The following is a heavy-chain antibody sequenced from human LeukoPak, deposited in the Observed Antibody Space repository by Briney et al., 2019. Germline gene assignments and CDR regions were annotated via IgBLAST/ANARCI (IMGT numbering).Heavy chain of an antibody. CDR2: ISAYNGNT. V-gene: IGHV1-18*01. CDR3: AREVSGDTAMVHTNWFDP. CDR1: GYTFTSYG. Sequence: ASVKVSCKASGYTFTSYGISWVRQAPGQGLEWMGWISAYNGNTNYAQKLQGRVTMTTDTSTSTAYMELRSLRSEDTAVYYCAREVSGDTAMVHTNWFDPWGQGTLVTVSS. D-gene: IGHD5-18*01. J-gene: IGHJ5*02.